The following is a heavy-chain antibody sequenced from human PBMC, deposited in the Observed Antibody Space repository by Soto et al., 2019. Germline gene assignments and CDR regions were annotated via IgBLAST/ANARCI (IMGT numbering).Heavy chain of an antibody. CDR2: IVVGSGKT. V-gene: IGHV1-58*01. CDR3: AAARLGSFNY. J-gene: IGHJ4*02. Sequence: QMPLVQSGPEVKKPGTSVKVSCKASGFTFSSSAVQWVRQARGQHLEWMGWIVVGSGKTNYAQKFQERVTITRDMSTSTAYMELSSLRSEDTAVYFCAAARLGSFNYWGQGTLVTVSS. CDR1: GFTFSSSA. D-gene: IGHD1-26*01.